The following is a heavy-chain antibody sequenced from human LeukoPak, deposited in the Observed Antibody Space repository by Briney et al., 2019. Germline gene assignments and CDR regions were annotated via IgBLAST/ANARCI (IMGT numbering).Heavy chain of an antibody. V-gene: IGHV3-74*01. Sequence: PGGSLRLSCAASGFSFSNYWMHWVRQAPGKGLVWVSRINSDGSSTTYADSVKGRFTISRDNAKNTLYLQMNSLRAEDTAAYYCARDGVEFYNWFDPWGQGTLVTVSS. CDR3: ARDGVEFYNWFDP. CDR2: INSDGSST. J-gene: IGHJ5*02. D-gene: IGHD2-21*01. CDR1: GFSFSNYW.